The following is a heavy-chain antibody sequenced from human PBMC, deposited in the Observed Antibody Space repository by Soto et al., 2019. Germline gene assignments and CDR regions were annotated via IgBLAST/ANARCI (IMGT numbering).Heavy chain of an antibody. CDR1: GYTFTSYA. CDR3: ARAHYDILTGYSLNWFDP. Sequence: ASVKVSCKASGYTFTSYAMHWVRQAPGQRLEWMGWINAGNGNTKYSQKFQGRVTITRDTSANTAYMELSGLRSEDTAVYYCARAHYDILTGYSLNWFDPWGQGTLVTVSS. J-gene: IGHJ5*02. D-gene: IGHD3-9*01. V-gene: IGHV1-3*01. CDR2: INAGNGNT.